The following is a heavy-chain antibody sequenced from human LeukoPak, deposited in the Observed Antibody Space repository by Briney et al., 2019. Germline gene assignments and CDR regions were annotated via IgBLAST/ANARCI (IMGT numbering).Heavy chain of an antibody. CDR1: GFTFSTYW. D-gene: IGHD3-9*01. V-gene: IGHV3-74*03. CDR2: VKPEGTTT. J-gene: IGHJ4*02. CDR3: ARDLNWILFAY. Sequence: GGSLRLSCAASGFTFSTYWMHWGRQAPGKGLGWVSRVKPEGTTTAYADSVKGRFTLSRDNAKNTLFLQMNSLSAEDTAVYYCARDLNWILFAYWGQGTLVTVSS.